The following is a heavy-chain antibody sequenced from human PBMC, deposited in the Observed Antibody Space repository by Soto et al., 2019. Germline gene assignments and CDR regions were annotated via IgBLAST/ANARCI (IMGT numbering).Heavy chain of an antibody. D-gene: IGHD6-25*01. CDR3: ASARIGAAILSYVYNYGMDV. V-gene: IGHV3-33*01. J-gene: IGHJ6*02. CDR1: GFTFSSYG. CDR2: IWNVGSIK. Sequence: GGSLRLSCAASGFTFSSYGMHWVRQAPGKGLEWVAVIWNVGSIKNYADSVKGRFTISRANPKKTLYLQMTSLRAEATAVSYCASARIGAAILSYVYNYGMDVWGQGTTVTVSS.